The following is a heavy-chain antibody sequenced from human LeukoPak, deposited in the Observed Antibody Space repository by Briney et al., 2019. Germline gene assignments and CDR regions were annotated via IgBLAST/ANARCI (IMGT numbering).Heavy chain of an antibody. Sequence: ASVKVSCKASGYTFTSYGISWVRQAPGQGLEWMGWISAYNGNTNYAQKLQGRVTMTTDTSTSTAYMELRSLRSDDTAVYYCARVGEGLWFGELFRGPFDIWGQGTMVTVSS. D-gene: IGHD3-10*01. CDR2: ISAYNGNT. CDR1: GYTFTSYG. V-gene: IGHV1-18*01. CDR3: ARVGEGLWFGELFRGPFDI. J-gene: IGHJ3*02.